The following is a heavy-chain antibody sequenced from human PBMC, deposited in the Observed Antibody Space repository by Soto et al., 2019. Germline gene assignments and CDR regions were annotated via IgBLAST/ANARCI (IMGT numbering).Heavy chain of an antibody. CDR1: GLSLSTSGVA. V-gene: IGHV2-5*02. CDR2: IYWDDDK. Sequence: QITLKESGPTLVKPTQTLTLTCTFSGLSLSTSGVAVGWIRQPPGKALEWLALIYWDDDKRYSPSLKSRLTITKDTSKNQVVLIMTNMDPVDTSTYYCAHRLARGATGLYFQHWGQGTPVTVSS. J-gene: IGHJ1*01. CDR3: AHRLARGATGLYFQH. D-gene: IGHD3-9*01.